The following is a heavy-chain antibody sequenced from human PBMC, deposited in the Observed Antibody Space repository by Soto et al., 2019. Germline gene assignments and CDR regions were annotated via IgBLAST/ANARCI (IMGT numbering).Heavy chain of an antibody. CDR2: IIPILGIA. D-gene: IGHD2-2*01. CDR1: GGTFSRYS. Sequence: QVQLVQSGAEVKKPGSSVKVSCKASGGTFSRYSITWVRQAPGHGLEWIGRIIPILGIASYAQKFQGRVTNTADDSTSTAYMELSSRRSDDTAVYYCAREDRDRETGLVPAAIDGMDVWGQGTTVTVSS. J-gene: IGHJ6*02. V-gene: IGHV1-69*08. CDR3: AREDRDRETGLVPAAIDGMDV.